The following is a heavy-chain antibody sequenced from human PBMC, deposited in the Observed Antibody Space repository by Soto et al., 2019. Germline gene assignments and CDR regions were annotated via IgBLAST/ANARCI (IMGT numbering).Heavy chain of an antibody. CDR3: ARASYDILTGYYYYFDY. Sequence: SEALALTCTVSGGAISSYYWSLIRQPPGKGLEGIGDIYDSGSTNYHPSLKSRGTISVDTSKNQFSLKLSSVPAADTAVSYCARASYDILTGYYYYFDYWGQGTLVTVSS. J-gene: IGHJ4*02. V-gene: IGHV4-59*01. D-gene: IGHD3-9*01. CDR2: IYDSGST. CDR1: GGAISSYY.